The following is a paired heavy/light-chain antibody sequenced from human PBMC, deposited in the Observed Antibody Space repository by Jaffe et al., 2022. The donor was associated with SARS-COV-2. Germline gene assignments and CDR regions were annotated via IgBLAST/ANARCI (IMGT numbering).Heavy chain of an antibody. CDR3: ASRWLPNDY. J-gene: IGHJ4*02. Sequence: EVRLVESGGGLVKPGGSLRLSCAASGFTFSDYNLHWVRQAPGKGLEWVSSISTSGEDINYADSAKGRFTISRDNAKNSLYLQMNSLRVDDTAVYYCASRWLPNDYWGQGTLVTVSS. CDR2: ISTSGEDI. CDR1: GFTFSDYN. D-gene: IGHD6-19*01. V-gene: IGHV3-21*01.
Light chain of an antibody. CDR3: QQYDSFPLT. CDR1: QTITGW. CDR2: RAA. V-gene: IGKV1-5*03. J-gene: IGKJ4*01. Sequence: DIQMTQSPATLSASVGDRVTITCRASQTITGWLAWYQQKPGKAPRLVIYRAATLQSGVPSRFSGSGSGTEFTLTISSLQPDDFATYYCQQYDSFPLTFGGGTKVEIK.